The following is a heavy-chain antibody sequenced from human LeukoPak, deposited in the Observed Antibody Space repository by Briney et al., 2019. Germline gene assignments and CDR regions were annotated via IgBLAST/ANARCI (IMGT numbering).Heavy chain of an antibody. CDR1: GGSFSGYY. D-gene: IGHD3-16*02. CDR3: ARGVYVWGSYRGYYFDY. Sequence: SETLSLTCAVYGGSFSGYYWSWIRQPPGKGLEWIGEINHSGSTNYNPSLKSRVTISADPSKNQFSLKLSSVTAADTAVYYCARGVYVWGSYRGYYFDYWGQGALVTVSS. J-gene: IGHJ4*02. CDR2: INHSGST. V-gene: IGHV4-34*01.